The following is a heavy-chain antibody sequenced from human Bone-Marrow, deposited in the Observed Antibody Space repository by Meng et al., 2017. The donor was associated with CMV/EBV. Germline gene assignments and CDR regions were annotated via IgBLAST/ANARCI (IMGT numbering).Heavy chain of an antibody. CDR1: GFTFSSYA. V-gene: IGHV3-30*04. CDR3: ASYYCSSTSCYGMDV. D-gene: IGHD2-2*01. J-gene: IGHJ6*02. CDR2: ISYDGSNK. Sequence: LSLTCAASGFTFSSYAMHWVRQAPGKGLEWVAVISYDGSNKYYADSVKGRFTISRDNAKNSLYLQMNSLRAEDTAVYYCASYYCSSTSCYGMDVWGQGNTVYVAS.